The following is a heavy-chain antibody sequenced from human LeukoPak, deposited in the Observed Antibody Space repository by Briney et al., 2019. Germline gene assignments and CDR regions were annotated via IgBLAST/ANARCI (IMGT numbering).Heavy chain of an antibody. CDR2: ISYDGSNK. Sequence: GGSLRLSCAASGFTFSSYAMHWVRQAPGKGLEWVAVISYDGSNKYYADSVKGRFTISRDNSKNTLYLQMNSLRAEDTAVYYCARGKLLWFGELYSHFDYWGQGTLATVSS. D-gene: IGHD3-10*01. V-gene: IGHV3-30-3*01. CDR1: GFTFSSYA. CDR3: ARGKLLWFGELYSHFDY. J-gene: IGHJ4*02.